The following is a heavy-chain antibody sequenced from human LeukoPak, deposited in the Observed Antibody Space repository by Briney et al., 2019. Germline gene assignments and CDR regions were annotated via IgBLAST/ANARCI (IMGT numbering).Heavy chain of an antibody. V-gene: IGHV3-30-3*01. CDR2: ISYDGSNK. J-gene: IGHJ3*02. CDR3: ARVPVSDAFDI. Sequence: PGGSLRLSCAASGFTFSSYAMHWVRQAPGKGLEWVAVISYDGSNKYYADSVKGRFTISRDNSKSTLYLQMNSLRAEDTAVYYCARVPVSDAFDIWGQGTMVTVSS. D-gene: IGHD3-22*01. CDR1: GFTFSSYA.